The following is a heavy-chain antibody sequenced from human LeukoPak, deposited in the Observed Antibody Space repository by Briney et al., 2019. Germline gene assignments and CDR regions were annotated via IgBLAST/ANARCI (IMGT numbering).Heavy chain of an antibody. J-gene: IGHJ4*02. V-gene: IGHV1-18*01. CDR2: ISAYNGNT. D-gene: IGHD3-3*01. CDR3: ARDSEITIFGVVINRFDY. CDR1: GGTFSSYA. Sequence: ASVKVSCKASGGTFSSYAISWVRQAPGQGLEWMGWISAYNGNTNYAQKLQGRVTMTTDTSTSTAYMELRSLRSDDTAVYYCARDSEITIFGVVINRFDYWGQGTLVTVSS.